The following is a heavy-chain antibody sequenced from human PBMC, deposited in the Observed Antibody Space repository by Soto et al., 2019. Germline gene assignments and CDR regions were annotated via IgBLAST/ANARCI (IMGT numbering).Heavy chain of an antibody. J-gene: IGHJ4*02. CDR2: IRGSGGPT. Sequence: DVQLLESGGDLVQPGGSLRLSCAASGFIFSNYAMSWVRQAPGKGLEWVSLIRGSGGPTNYADSVKGRFTVSRDNSKNILVLQMNRRIAEDTAVYYCVIDFRVGYDWTHDWGQGTLVTVS. D-gene: IGHD5-12*01. CDR3: VIDFRVGYDWTHD. CDR1: GFIFSNYA. V-gene: IGHV3-23*01.